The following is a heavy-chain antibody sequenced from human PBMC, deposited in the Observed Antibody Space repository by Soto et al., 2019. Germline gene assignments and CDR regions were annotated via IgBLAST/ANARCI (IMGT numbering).Heavy chain of an antibody. J-gene: IGHJ3*01. D-gene: IGHD3-10*01. CDR1: GFTFSIYR. CDR2: IMPGSSHI. V-gene: IGHV3-48*01. Sequence: PGVSLRLSCAASGFTFSIYRMNWVRQAPGKGLEWVSYIMPGSSHIFYVDSVKGRFTISRDNDKNSLYLQMNSLKAEDTAVYYCVRDRGYPDSFDVWGRGTMVTV. CDR3: VRDRGYPDSFDV.